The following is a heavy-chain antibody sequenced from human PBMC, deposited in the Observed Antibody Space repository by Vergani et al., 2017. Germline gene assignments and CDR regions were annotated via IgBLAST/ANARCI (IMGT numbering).Heavy chain of an antibody. CDR3: ARIRREXGYSLAGYGPYYYYYMDV. CDR2: IFSNDEK. J-gene: IGHJ6*03. D-gene: IGHD2-15*01. CDR1: GFSLSNARMG. V-gene: IGHV2-26*01. Sequence: QVTLKESGPVLVKPTETLTLTCTVSGFSLSNARMGVSWIRQPPGKALEWLAHIFSNDEKSYSTSLKSRLTISKDTSKSQVVLTMTNMDPVDTATYYCARIRREXGYSLAGYGPYYYYYMDVWGKGTTVTVSS.